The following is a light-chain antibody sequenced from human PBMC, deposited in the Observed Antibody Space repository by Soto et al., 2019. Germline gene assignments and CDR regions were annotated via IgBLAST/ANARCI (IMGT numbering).Light chain of an antibody. CDR1: QTVSSSY. J-gene: IGKJ1*01. CDR3: QQYNNWPRT. V-gene: IGKV3-15*01. CDR2: GAS. Sequence: EIVLTQSPGTLSFSPGEGATLSCRASQTVSSSYLAWYQQKPGQAPRLLIYGASTRATGIPARFSGSGSGTEFTLTISSLQSEDFAVYYCQQYNNWPRTFGQGTKVDIK.